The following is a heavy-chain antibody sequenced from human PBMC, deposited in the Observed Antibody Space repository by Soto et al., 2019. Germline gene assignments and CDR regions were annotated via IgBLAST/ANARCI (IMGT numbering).Heavy chain of an antibody. Sequence: EVQLVESGGGLVQPGGSLRLSCAASGFTVSSSYMGWVRQAPGKGLEWLSAIYSDGNTYYADSVKGRFTIYRDNSKDTLYLQMTSLRADDTAIYYCARQVGFYWYFDLWGRGTLVTVSS. V-gene: IGHV3-66*04. CDR1: GFTVSSSY. CDR3: ARQVGFYWYFDL. CDR2: IYSDGNT. J-gene: IGHJ2*01. D-gene: IGHD1-26*01.